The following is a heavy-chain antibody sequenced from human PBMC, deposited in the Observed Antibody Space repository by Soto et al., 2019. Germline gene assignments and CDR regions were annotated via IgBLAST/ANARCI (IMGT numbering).Heavy chain of an antibody. CDR2: ISGSGRST. J-gene: IGHJ4*02. V-gene: IGHV3-23*01. Sequence: EVQVLESGGGLVQPGGSLRLSCAASGFTFNTFGMNWVRQAPGKGLEWVSAISGSGRSTYYADSVKGRFTISRDNSKNMVYLQMNSLRVDDTAVYYCAKDQDSFFRPADGADFWGQGTLVTVSS. CDR3: AKDQDSFFRPADGADF. D-gene: IGHD6-13*01. CDR1: GFTFNTFG.